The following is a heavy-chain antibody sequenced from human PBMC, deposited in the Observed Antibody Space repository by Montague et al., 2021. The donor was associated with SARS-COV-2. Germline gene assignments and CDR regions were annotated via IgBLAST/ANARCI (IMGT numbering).Heavy chain of an antibody. V-gene: IGHV4-31*03. J-gene: IGHJ4*02. D-gene: IGHD3-16*01. Sequence: TLSLTCTVSGASISSGGYYWSWIRQHPGKGLEWIGYIFHSGTTYYSPSLESRVTMSVDMSENQFSLKLASVTAADTAVYYCASFMIQAVPNYWGQGTLVTVSS. CDR2: IFHSGTT. CDR3: ASFMIQAVPNY. CDR1: GASISSGGYY.